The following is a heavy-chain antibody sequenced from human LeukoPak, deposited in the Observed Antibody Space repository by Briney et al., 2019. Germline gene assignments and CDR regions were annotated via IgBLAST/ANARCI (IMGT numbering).Heavy chain of an antibody. Sequence: PGGSLRLSCAASGFTFSSYAMSWVRQAPGKGLDWVSPISGSGASAHYADSVKGRFTISRDNSKNTLYLQMNSLRAEDTAVYYCARDPYGDYVFDYWGQGTLVTVSS. D-gene: IGHD4-17*01. CDR2: ISGSGASA. V-gene: IGHV3-23*01. CDR1: GFTFSSYA. J-gene: IGHJ4*02. CDR3: ARDPYGDYVFDY.